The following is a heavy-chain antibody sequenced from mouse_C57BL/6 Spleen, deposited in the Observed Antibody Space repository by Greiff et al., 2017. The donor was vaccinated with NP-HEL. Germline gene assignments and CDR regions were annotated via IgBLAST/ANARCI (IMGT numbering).Heavy chain of an antibody. CDR2: FHPYNDDT. J-gene: IGHJ4*01. CDR1: GYTFTTYP. V-gene: IGHV1-47*01. Sequence: VQLQESGAELVKPGASVKMSCKASGYTFTTYPIEWMKQNHGKSLEWIGNFHPYNDDTKYNEKFKGKATLTVEKSSSTVYLELSRLTSDDSAVYYCAITTVAPYYYAMDYWGQGTSVTVSS. D-gene: IGHD1-1*01. CDR3: AITTVAPYYYAMDY.